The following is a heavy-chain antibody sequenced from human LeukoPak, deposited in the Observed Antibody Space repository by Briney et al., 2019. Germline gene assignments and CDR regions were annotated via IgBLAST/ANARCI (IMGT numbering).Heavy chain of an antibody. J-gene: IGHJ6*03. CDR3: AKDGRGSDSSGYWDYMDV. V-gene: IGHV3-23*01. Sequence: GGSLRLSCAASGFTFSSYGMSWVRQAPGKGLEWVSGISGSGGSTHYADSVEGRFTISRDNSKNTLYLQMNSLRAEDTAVYYCAKDGRGSDSSGYWDYMDVWGKGTTVTISS. CDR1: GFTFSSYG. D-gene: IGHD3-22*01. CDR2: ISGSGGST.